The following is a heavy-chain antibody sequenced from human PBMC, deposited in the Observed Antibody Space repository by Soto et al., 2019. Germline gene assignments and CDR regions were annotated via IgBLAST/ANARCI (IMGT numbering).Heavy chain of an antibody. CDR3: VRDDDGGVRAYYGLDV. V-gene: IGHV4-30-4*01. J-gene: IGHJ6*02. CDR2: IHYTGSI. D-gene: IGHD2-8*02. CDR1: GGSLNSEHYH. Sequence: QEQLQASGPGLVRPSQTLSLTCTVSGGSLNSEHYHWTWIRQAPGKGLEWIGNIHYTGSIRYNPSLQNRVTMSLDKDQNLFSRKLSSVTAAEKAVYFCVRDDDGGVRAYYGLDVWGQGTTVTVSS.